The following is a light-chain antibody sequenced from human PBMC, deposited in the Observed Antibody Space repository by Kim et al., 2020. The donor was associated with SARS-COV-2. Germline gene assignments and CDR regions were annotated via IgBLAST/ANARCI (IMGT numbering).Light chain of an antibody. CDR2: GAS. Sequence: PPGERATLYSTATQNVNRDFLAWYQQKPGQAPRLLIRGASSRATGIPARFSGSGSGADFTLTITRLEPEDFAVYYCQQYGSTPLTFGGGTKVDIK. CDR1: QNVNRDF. V-gene: IGKV3-20*01. J-gene: IGKJ4*01. CDR3: QQYGSTPLT.